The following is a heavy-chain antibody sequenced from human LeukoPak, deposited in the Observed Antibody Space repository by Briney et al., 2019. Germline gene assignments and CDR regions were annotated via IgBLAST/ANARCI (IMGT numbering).Heavy chain of an antibody. J-gene: IGHJ6*02. CDR1: GYIFTSYD. Sequence: ASVKVSCKASGYIFTSYDINWVRQATGQGLEWMGWMNPNSGNTGYAQKFQGRVTMTRNTSISTAYMELSSLRSEDTAVYYCARGKAVAGTDRYYYYGMDVWGQGTTVTVSS. CDR2: MNPNSGNT. CDR3: ARGKAVAGTDRYYYYGMDV. D-gene: IGHD6-19*01. V-gene: IGHV1-8*01.